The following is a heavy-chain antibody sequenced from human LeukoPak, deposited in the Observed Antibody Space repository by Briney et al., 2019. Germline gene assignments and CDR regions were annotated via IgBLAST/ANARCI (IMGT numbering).Heavy chain of an antibody. J-gene: IGHJ3*02. D-gene: IGHD2-2*01. CDR1: GGTFSSYA. Sequence: ASVNVSFKASGGTFSSYAISWVRQAPGQGLEWMGGIIPIFGTANYAQKFQGRVTITADESTSTAYMELSSLRSEDTAVYYCARTLEYQLLPDAFDIWGQGTMVTVSS. CDR2: IIPIFGTA. V-gene: IGHV1-69*13. CDR3: ARTLEYQLLPDAFDI.